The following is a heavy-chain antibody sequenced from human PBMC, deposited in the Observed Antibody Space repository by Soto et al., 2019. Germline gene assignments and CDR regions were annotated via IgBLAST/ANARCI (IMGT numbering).Heavy chain of an antibody. J-gene: IGHJ5*02. CDR3: ARHTLNDYIWGSYRLNWFDP. CDR2: IYYSGST. D-gene: IGHD3-16*02. CDR1: GGSISSSSYY. Sequence: SETLSLTCTVSGGSISSSSYYWGWIRQPPGKGLEWIGSIYYSGSTYYNPSLKSRVTISVDTSKNQFSLKLSSVTAADTAVYYCARHTLNDYIWGSYRLNWFDPWGQGTLVTVSS. V-gene: IGHV4-39*01.